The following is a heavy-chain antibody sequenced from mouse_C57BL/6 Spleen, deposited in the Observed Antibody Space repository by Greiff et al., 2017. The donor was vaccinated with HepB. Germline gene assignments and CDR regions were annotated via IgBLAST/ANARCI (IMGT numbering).Heavy chain of an antibody. J-gene: IGHJ1*03. CDR1: GFTFSDFY. D-gene: IGHD1-1*01. CDR2: SRNKANDYTT. V-gene: IGHV7-1*01. CDR3: ARDGGFYYYGSSGYFDV. Sequence: KVVESGGGLVQSGRSLRLSCATSGFTFSDFYMEWVRQAPGKGLEWIAASRNKANDYTTEYSASVKGRFIVSRDTSQSILYLQMNALRAEDTAIYYCARDGGFYYYGSSGYFDVWGTGTTVTVSS.